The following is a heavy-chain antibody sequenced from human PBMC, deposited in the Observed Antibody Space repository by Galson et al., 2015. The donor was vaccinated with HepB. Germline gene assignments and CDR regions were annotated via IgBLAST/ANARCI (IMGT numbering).Heavy chain of an antibody. CDR3: ARDHSPNYNYWSGYCGDFDH. J-gene: IGHJ5*02. Sequence: SLRLSCAASGFTLSSYSMNWVRQAPGEGLEWVSSISSSSSYIYYADAVKGRFTISRDNAKNSLYLQMNSLRAEDTAVYYCARDHSPNYNYWSGYCGDFDHWGQGTLVTVSS. D-gene: IGHD3-3*01. V-gene: IGHV3-21*01. CDR2: ISSSSSYI. CDR1: GFTLSSYS.